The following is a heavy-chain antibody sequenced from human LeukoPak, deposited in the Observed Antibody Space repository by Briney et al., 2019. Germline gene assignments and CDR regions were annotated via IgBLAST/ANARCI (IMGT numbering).Heavy chain of an antibody. CDR3: ASSYGDYAGLLDY. D-gene: IGHD4-17*01. CDR2: INPNSGGT. J-gene: IGHJ4*02. Sequence: GASVKVSCKASGYTFTGYYMHWVRQAPGQGLEWMGWINPNSGGTNYAQKFQGRVTMTRDTSTSTVYMELSSLRSEDTAVYYCASSYGDYAGLLDYWGQGTLVTVSS. CDR1: GYTFTGYY. V-gene: IGHV1-2*02.